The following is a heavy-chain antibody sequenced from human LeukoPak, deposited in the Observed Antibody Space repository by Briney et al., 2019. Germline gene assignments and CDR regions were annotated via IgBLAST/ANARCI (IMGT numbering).Heavy chain of an antibody. J-gene: IGHJ4*02. D-gene: IGHD6-13*01. V-gene: IGHV4-39*01. CDR2: IYFSGTT. CDR3: ARHTPRVGEAALHLFQY. CDR1: GGSISSSSHY. Sequence: SETLSLTCTVSGGSISSSSHYWGWLRQPPGKGLEWIGSIYFSGTTYYNPSLKSRLTISVDTSKNQFSLRLSSVTAADTAVYYCARHTPRVGEAALHLFQYWGQGTLVTVSS.